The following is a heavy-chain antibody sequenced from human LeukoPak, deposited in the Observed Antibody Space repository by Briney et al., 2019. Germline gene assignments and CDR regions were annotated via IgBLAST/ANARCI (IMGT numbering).Heavy chain of an antibody. CDR3: AKCYSSGWGALFAFDY. CDR2: INPNSGGT. J-gene: IGHJ4*02. D-gene: IGHD6-19*01. V-gene: IGHV1-2*02. CDR1: GYTFTGYY. Sequence: ASVKVSCKASGYTFTGYYMHWVRQAPGQGLEWMGWINPNSGGTNYAQKFQGRVTMTRDTSISTAYMELSRLRSDDTAVYYCAKCYSSGWGALFAFDYWGQGTLVTVSS.